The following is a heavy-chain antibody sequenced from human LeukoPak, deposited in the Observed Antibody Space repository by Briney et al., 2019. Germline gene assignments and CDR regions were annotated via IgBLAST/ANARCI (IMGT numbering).Heavy chain of an antibody. J-gene: IGHJ4*02. Sequence: GGSLRLSCAASGFTFSSYSMNWVRQAPGKGLEWVSGISPSGGITYYTDSVKGRFTIYRDNSKNTVSLQMNSLRGEDTAVYYCAKSGYNRFDYWGQGILVTVSS. CDR3: AKSGYNRFDY. CDR1: GFTFSSYS. D-gene: IGHD5-24*01. CDR2: ISPSGGIT. V-gene: IGHV3-23*01.